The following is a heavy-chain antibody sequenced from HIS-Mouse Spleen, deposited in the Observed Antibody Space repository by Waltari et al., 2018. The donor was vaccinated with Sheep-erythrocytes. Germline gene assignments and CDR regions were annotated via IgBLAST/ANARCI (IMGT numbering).Heavy chain of an antibody. J-gene: IGHJ3*02. CDR1: GFTFSSYS. V-gene: IGHV3-21*01. CDR3: ARDSTSDAFDI. D-gene: IGHD6-6*01. CDR2: ISSSSSYI. Sequence: EVQLVESGGGLVKPGGSLRLSCAASGFTFSSYSMNWVRQAPGKGLGWVSSISSSSSYIYCADSVKGRFTISRDNAKNSLYLQMNSLRAEDTAVYYCARDSTSDAFDIWGQGTMVTVSS.